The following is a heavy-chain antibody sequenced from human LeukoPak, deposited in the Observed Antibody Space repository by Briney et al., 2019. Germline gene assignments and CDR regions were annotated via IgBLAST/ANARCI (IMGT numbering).Heavy chain of an antibody. CDR2: IGISSGNT. D-gene: IGHD6-13*01. J-gene: IGHJ4*02. Sequence: GGSLRLSCAASGFPFSEYSMNWVRQAPGKGLEWISYIGISSGNTKYADSVKGRFTVSGDNAKNSLYLQMNSLRAEDTAVYYCARTANFAAGYYIDYWGQGTLVTVSS. V-gene: IGHV3-11*06. CDR1: GFPFSEYS. CDR3: ARTANFAAGYYIDY.